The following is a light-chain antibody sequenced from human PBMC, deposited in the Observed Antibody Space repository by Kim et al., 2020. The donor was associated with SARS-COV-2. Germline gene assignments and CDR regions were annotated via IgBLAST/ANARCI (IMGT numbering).Light chain of an antibody. CDR3: QTWGTGIHVI. V-gene: IGLV4-69*01. J-gene: IGLJ2*01. CDR2: VTSDGSH. Sequence: SVKLTYTLSSGQSNYAIAWYQQQPQKGPRYLMKVTSDGSHKKGDGIPDRFSGSSSGSERYLTISSLQSEDEADYYCQTWGTGIHVIFGGGTQLTVL. CDR1: SGQSNYA.